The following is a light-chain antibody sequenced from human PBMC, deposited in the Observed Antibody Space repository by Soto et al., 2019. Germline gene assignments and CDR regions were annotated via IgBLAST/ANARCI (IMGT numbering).Light chain of an antibody. V-gene: IGKV1-5*03. Sequence: DILMTQSPSTLSASVGDRVTITCRASQTISSWVAWYQQKPGKATKLIIYKATSLESGVPSRFSGSGSGTEFTLTISSLQPEDFAYYYCQQYNTYFSLTFGGGTKVDIK. CDR3: QQYNTYFSLT. J-gene: IGKJ4*01. CDR2: KAT. CDR1: QTISSW.